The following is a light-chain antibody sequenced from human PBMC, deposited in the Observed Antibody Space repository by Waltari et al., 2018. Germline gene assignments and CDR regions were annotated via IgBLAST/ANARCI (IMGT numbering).Light chain of an antibody. CDR3: CSYAGSTTWV. J-gene: IGLJ3*02. CDR2: DVN. Sequence: QSALTQPASLSGSPGQSITVSCTGATSAIGSHTIVSCYQQHPAKAPKLILYDVNRRPSGVSDRFSGSKSGITASLTISGLQAEDEADYYCCSYAGSTTWVFGGGTKLTVL. CDR1: TSAIGSHTI. V-gene: IGLV2-23*02.